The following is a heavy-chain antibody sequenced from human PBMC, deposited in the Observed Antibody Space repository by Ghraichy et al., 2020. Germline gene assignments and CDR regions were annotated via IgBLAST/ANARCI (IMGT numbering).Heavy chain of an antibody. D-gene: IGHD6-19*01. CDR1: GYTFSSYA. V-gene: IGHV1-3*01. J-gene: IGHJ4*02. CDR3: ARLSRVHSSGWYYFDY. CDR2: IIAGNGNT. Sequence: ASVKVSCKASGYTFSSYALSWVRQAPGQRLEWMGWIIAGNGNTQYAQKFQGRVTITRGTSASTAYMELSSLRSEDTAVYYCARLSRVHSSGWYYFDYWGQGTLVTVSS.